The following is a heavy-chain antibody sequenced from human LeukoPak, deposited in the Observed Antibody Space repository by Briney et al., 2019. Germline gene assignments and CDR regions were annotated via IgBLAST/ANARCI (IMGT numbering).Heavy chain of an antibody. D-gene: IGHD6-19*01. CDR2: VYYSGST. V-gene: IGHV4-59*01. Sequence: SETLSLTCTVSGGSISSYFWSWIRQPPGKGLEWIGYVYYSGSTNYNPSLKSRVTMSVDTSKNHFSLRLSSVTAADTAVYYCAGHPAWLVPDYWGQGTLVTVSS. CDR3: AGHPAWLVPDY. CDR1: GGSISSYF. J-gene: IGHJ4*02.